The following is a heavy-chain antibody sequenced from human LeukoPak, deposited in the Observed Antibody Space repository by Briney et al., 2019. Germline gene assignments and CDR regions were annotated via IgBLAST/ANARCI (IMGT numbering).Heavy chain of an antibody. CDR2: IYPGDSDT. Sequence: GESLKISCEGSGFNFTSYWIGWVRQMPGKGLEWVGTIYPGDSDTRYSPSFQGQVTISADKSISTAYLQWSSLKASNTAMYYGARRIQLWGDRYYYYYMDVWGKGTTVTVSS. CDR3: ARRIQLWGDRYYYYYMDV. CDR1: GFNFTSYW. D-gene: IGHD5-18*01. J-gene: IGHJ6*03. V-gene: IGHV5-51*01.